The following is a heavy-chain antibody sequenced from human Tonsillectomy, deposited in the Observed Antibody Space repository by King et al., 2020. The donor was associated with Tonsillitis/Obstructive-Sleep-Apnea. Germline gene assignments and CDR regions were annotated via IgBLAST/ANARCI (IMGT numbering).Heavy chain of an antibody. CDR2: INPSGGST. V-gene: IGHV1-46*01. Sequence: QLVPSGAEVKKPGASVKVSCKASGHTFISYYIRWVRQAPGQGLEWMGIINPSGGSTRYAQKFQGRVTMTRDTSTSTVYMELRSLRSEDTAVYYCARDQRTNYYMDVWGKGTTVTVSS. CDR3: ARDQRTNYYMDV. CDR1: GHTFISYY. J-gene: IGHJ6*03.